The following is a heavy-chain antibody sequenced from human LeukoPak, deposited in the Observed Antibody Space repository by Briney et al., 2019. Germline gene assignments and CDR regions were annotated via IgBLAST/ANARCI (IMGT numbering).Heavy chain of an antibody. V-gene: IGHV4-39*07. CDR1: GGSISSGGYY. Sequence: SETLSLTCTVSGGSISSGGYYWSWIRQPPGKGLEWIGEINHSGSTNYNPSLKSRVTISVDTSKNQFSLKLSSVTAADTAVYYCARGRSVRRITMVRGVVHFDYWGQGTLVTVSS. J-gene: IGHJ4*02. CDR2: INHSGST. D-gene: IGHD3-10*01. CDR3: ARGRSVRRITMVRGVVHFDY.